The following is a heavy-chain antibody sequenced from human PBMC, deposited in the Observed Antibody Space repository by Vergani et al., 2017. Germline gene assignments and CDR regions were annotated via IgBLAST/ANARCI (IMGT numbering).Heavy chain of an antibody. D-gene: IGHD3-16*01. CDR2: ISWNSGSI. CDR3: AKGAPLAPAFDY. Sequence: EVQLVESGGGLVQPGRSLRLSCAASGFTFDDYAMHWVRQAPGKGLEWVSGISWNSGSIGYADSVKGRFTISRDNAKNSLYLQMNSLRAEDTALYYCAKGAPLAPAFDYWGQGTLVTVSS. V-gene: IGHV3-9*01. J-gene: IGHJ4*02. CDR1: GFTFDDYA.